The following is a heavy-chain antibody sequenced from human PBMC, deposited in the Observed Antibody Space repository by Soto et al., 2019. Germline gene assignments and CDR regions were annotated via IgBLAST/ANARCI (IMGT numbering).Heavy chain of an antibody. J-gene: IGHJ6*02. CDR2: ISSTGSSI. D-gene: IGHD3-10*01. V-gene: IGHV3-11*01. CDR3: ARVRFGEWGYAMDV. Sequence: VQLVESGGGLVKPGGSLRLSCAASGLTFSDSYLNWIRHAPGKGLEWLAYISSTGSSIFYAGSVKGRFTISRDNAKNSLYLQMISLRAEDTAMYYCARVRFGEWGYAMDVWGQGTTVTVSS. CDR1: GLTFSDSY.